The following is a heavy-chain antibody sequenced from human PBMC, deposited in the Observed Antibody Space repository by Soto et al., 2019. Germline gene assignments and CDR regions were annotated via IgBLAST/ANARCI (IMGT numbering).Heavy chain of an antibody. CDR2: INPSSGGT. Sequence: ASVKVSCKASGYTFTGYYMHWVRQAPGQGLEWMGWINPSSGGTNYAQKFQGRVTMTRDTSISTAYMELSRLRSDDTAVYYCARVAAAGGYYYGMDVWGQGTTVTVSS. V-gene: IGHV1-2*02. CDR1: GYTFTGYY. J-gene: IGHJ6*02. D-gene: IGHD6-13*01. CDR3: ARVAAAGGYYYGMDV.